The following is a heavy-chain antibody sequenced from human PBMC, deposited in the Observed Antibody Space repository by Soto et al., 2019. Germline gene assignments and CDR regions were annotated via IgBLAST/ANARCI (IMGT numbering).Heavy chain of an antibody. CDR3: VRTSLVVAAATREDY. CDR2: INSVGSST. Sequence: EVQLVESGGGLVQPGGSLRLSCAASGFTFSSYWMHCVRQAPGKALVWVSRINSVGSSTSYADSVKGRFTISRHNAKNTLYLQMNSLRAEDTAVYYCVRTSLVVAAATREDYWGQGTLVTVSS. D-gene: IGHD2-15*01. V-gene: IGHV3-74*01. J-gene: IGHJ4*02. CDR1: GFTFSSYW.